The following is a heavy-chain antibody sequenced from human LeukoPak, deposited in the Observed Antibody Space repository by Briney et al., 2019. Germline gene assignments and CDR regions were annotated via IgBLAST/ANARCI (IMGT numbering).Heavy chain of an antibody. CDR2: IYYSGST. Sequence: SETLSPTCTVSGGSISSTNYYWGWIRQPPGKGLEWIGSIYYSGSTYYNPSLKSRVTISVDTSKNQFSLKLSSVTAADTAVYYCARGATMIVVVTLFDYWGQGTLVTVSS. CDR3: ARGATMIVVVTLFDY. D-gene: IGHD3-22*01. V-gene: IGHV4-39*07. CDR1: GGSISSTNYY. J-gene: IGHJ4*02.